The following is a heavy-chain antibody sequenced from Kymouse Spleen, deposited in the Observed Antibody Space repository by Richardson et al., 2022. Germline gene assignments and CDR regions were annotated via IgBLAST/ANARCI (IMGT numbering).Heavy chain of an antibody. CDR2: IWYDGSNK. CDR3: ARDGDCSSTSCGVHY. J-gene: IGHJ4*02. CDR1: GFTFSSYG. Sequence: QVQLVESGGGVVQPGRSLRLSCAASGFTFSSYGMHWVRQAPGKGLEWVAVIWYDGSNKYYADSVKGRFTISRDNSKNTLYLQMNSLRAEDTAVYYCARDGDCSSTSCGVHYWGQGTLVTVSS. V-gene: IGHV3-33*01. D-gene: IGHD2-2*02.